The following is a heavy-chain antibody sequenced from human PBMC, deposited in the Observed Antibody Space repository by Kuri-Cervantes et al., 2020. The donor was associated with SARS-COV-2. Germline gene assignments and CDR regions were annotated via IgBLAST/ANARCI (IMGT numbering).Heavy chain of an antibody. Sequence: LSLTCAASGFTFDDYAMHWVRQAPGKGLEWVSGISWNSGSIGYADSVKGRLTISRDNAKNSLYLQMNSLRAEDTALYYCAKDIRSSGWSIDYWGQGTLVTVSS. V-gene: IGHV3-9*01. D-gene: IGHD6-19*01. CDR2: ISWNSGSI. CDR3: AKDIRSSGWSIDY. CDR1: GFTFDDYA. J-gene: IGHJ4*02.